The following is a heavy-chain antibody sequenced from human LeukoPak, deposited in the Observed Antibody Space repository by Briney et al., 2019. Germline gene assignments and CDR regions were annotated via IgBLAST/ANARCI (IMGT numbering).Heavy chain of an antibody. D-gene: IGHD6-6*01. CDR2: ISGSGGTT. Sequence: PGGSLRLSCAASGFTFSSYAMSWVRQAPGKGLEWVSAISGSGGTTYYSDSVKGRFTISRDSSKNTLYLQMNSLRAEDTAVYYCAKDLGAARPYYFDCWGQGTLVTVSS. CDR3: AKDLGAARPYYFDC. V-gene: IGHV3-23*01. CDR1: GFTFSSYA. J-gene: IGHJ4*02.